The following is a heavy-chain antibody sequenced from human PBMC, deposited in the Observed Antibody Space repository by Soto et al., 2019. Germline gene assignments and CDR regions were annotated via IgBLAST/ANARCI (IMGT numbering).Heavy chain of an antibody. V-gene: IGHV4-61*08. Sequence: SETLALTCTVSGCSISSGDYYWSWIRQPPGKGLEWIGYIYYSGSTNYNPSLKSRVTISVDTSKNQFSLKLSSVTAADTAVYYCARSGSYYAFDIWGQGTMVT. CDR1: GCSISSGDYY. J-gene: IGHJ3*02. D-gene: IGHD1-26*01. CDR3: ARSGSYYAFDI. CDR2: IYYSGST.